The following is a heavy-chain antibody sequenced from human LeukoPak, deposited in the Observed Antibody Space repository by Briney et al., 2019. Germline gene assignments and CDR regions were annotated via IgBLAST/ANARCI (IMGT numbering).Heavy chain of an antibody. D-gene: IGHD4-23*01. CDR1: GFTFSSYA. CDR3: AKDLSLVSVYYYYMDV. J-gene: IGHJ6*03. CDR2: ISYDGSNK. V-gene: IGHV3-30*04. Sequence: GRSLRLSCAASGFTFSSYAMHWVRQAPGKGLEWVAVISYDGSNKYYADSVKGRFTISRDNSKNTLYLQMNSLRAEDTAVYYCAKDLSLVSVYYYYMDVWGKGTTVTISS.